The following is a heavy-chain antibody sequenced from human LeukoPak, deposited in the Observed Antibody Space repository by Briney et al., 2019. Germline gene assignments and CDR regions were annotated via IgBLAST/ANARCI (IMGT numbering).Heavy chain of an antibody. J-gene: IGHJ4*02. CDR3: SRESGPFCPFGY. V-gene: IGHV4/OR15-8*02. CDR2: ISLAGQA. D-gene: IGHD1-26*01. CDR1: GGSVTSTNW. Sequence: SETLSLTCAVSGGSVTSTNWWSWVRQPPGQGLEWIGEISLAGQANYNPSLNGRVTMSLDKSSNQLSLHLTSVTAADTATYFCSRESGPFCPFGYWGQGTLVIVSS.